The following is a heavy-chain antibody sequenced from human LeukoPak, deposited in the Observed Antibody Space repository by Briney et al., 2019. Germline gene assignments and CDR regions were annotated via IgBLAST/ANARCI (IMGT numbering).Heavy chain of an antibody. D-gene: IGHD4-23*01. CDR1: GGSISSYY. Sequence: SETLSLTCTVSGGSISSYYWSWIRQPPGKGLEWIGYIYYSGSTNYNPSLKSRVTISVDTSKNQFSLKLSSVTAADTAVYYCARAGLSVTVVTPGRGRNWFDPWGQGTLVTVSS. V-gene: IGHV4-59*01. CDR3: ARAGLSVTVVTPGRGRNWFDP. CDR2: IYYSGST. J-gene: IGHJ5*02.